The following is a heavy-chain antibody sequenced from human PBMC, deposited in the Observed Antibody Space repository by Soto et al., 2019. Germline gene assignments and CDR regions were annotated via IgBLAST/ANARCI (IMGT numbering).Heavy chain of an antibody. V-gene: IGHV3-23*01. CDR1: GFTFSSYA. J-gene: IGHJ3*02. CDR3: AKSTTQTYYDYIWGSYRWRDAFDI. CDR2: ISGSGGST. Sequence: GGSLRLSCAASGFTFSSYAMSWVRQAPGKGLEWVSAISGSGGSTYYADSVKGRFTISRDNSKNTLYLQMNSLRAEDTAVYYCAKSTTQTYYDYIWGSYRWRDAFDIWGQGTMVTVSS. D-gene: IGHD3-16*02.